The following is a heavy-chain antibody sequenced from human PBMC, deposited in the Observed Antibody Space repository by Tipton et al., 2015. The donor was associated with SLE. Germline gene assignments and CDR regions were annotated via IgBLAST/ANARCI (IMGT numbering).Heavy chain of an antibody. V-gene: IGHV3-30*03. CDR3: ARDRGIAVAGDAFDI. CDR2: ISYDGSNK. D-gene: IGHD6-19*01. J-gene: IGHJ3*02. CDR1: GFTLSSYG. Sequence: RSLRLSCAASGFTLSSYGMNWVRQAPGKGLEWVAVISYDGSNKYYADSVKGRFTISRDNSKNTLYLQMNSLRAEDTAVYYCARDRGIAVAGDAFDIWGQGTMVTVSS.